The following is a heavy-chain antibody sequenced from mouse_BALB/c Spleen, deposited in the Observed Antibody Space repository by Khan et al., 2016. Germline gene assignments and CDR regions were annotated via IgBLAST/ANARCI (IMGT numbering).Heavy chain of an antibody. CDR3: ARRDYVVD. Sequence: QIQLVQSGPELKKPGETVKISCKASGYTFTDYSMHWVKQAPGKGLKWMGWINTETGEPTYADDFKGRFAFSLETSASTAYLQINNLKNEDTATYFCARRDYVVDWGQGTTLTVSS. V-gene: IGHV9-2-1*01. CDR1: GYTFTDYS. CDR2: INTETGEP. J-gene: IGHJ2*01.